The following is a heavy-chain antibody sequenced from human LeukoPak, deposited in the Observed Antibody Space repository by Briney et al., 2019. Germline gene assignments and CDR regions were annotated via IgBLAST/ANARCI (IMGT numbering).Heavy chain of an antibody. J-gene: IGHJ4*02. V-gene: IGHV1-69*13. CDR3: AKRDYYDSSGYGY. CDR1: GGTFSGYA. D-gene: IGHD3-22*01. Sequence: ASVKVSCKASGGTFSGYAISWVRQAPGQGLEWMGGIILIFGTANYAQKFQGRVTITADESTSTAYMELSSLRSEDTAVYYCAKRDYYDSSGYGYWGQGTLVTVSS. CDR2: IILIFGTA.